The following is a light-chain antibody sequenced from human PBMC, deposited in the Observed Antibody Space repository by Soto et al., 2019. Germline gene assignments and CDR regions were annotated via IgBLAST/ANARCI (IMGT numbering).Light chain of an antibody. Sequence: EIVMTQSPATLSVSPGERATLSCRASRNVSSNLAWYQQKPGQAPRLLIYGPSTRATGIPARFSGSGSGTEFTLTISSLQSEDFAIYYCQQYKNWPAITFGQGTRLEIK. CDR3: QQYKNWPAIT. V-gene: IGKV3D-15*01. CDR1: RNVSSN. J-gene: IGKJ5*01. CDR2: GPS.